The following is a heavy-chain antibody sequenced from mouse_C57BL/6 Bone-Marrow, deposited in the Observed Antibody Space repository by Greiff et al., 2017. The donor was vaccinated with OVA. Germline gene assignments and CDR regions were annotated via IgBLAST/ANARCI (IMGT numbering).Heavy chain of an antibody. V-gene: IGHV5-9-1*02. Sequence: EVHLVESGEGLVKPGGSLKLSCAASGFTFSSYAMSWVRQTPEKRLEWVAYISSGGDYIYYAATVKGRFSISRDNARNTLYLEMSSLKSEDTAMYYCTRLLDAMDYWGQGTSVTVSS. J-gene: IGHJ4*01. CDR2: ISSGGDYI. D-gene: IGHD2-1*01. CDR3: TRLLDAMDY. CDR1: GFTFSSYA.